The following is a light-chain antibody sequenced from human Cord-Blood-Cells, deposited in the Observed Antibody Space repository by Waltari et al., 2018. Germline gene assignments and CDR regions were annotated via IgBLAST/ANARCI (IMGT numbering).Light chain of an antibody. CDR2: AAS. V-gene: IGKV1-27*01. J-gene: IGKJ2*01. CDR3: QKYNSAPYT. CDR1: QGISNY. Sequence: DIQKNQSTSYLSASVGDRVTITCRASQGISNYLAWYQQKPGKVPKLLIYAASTLQSGVPSRFSGSGSGTDFTLTISSLQPEDVATYYCQKYNSAPYTFGQGTKLEIK.